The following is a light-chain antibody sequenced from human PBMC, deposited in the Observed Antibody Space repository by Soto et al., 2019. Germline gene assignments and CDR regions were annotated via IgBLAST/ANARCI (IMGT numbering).Light chain of an antibody. J-gene: IGKJ1*01. CDR2: GAS. CDR3: QQYGGSPQT. CDR1: QTFSNSF. V-gene: IGKV3-20*01. Sequence: IVLTQSPCTLSLSPGERATLSCRASQTFSNSFLSWFQQIPGQAPRLLIYGASMRATGIPDRFSGSGSGTDFTLTISRLEPEDFAVYYCQQYGGSPQTFGQGTKVDIK.